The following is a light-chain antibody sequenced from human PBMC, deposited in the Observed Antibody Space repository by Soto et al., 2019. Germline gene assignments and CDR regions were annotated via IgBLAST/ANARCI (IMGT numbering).Light chain of an antibody. CDR2: GAS. Sequence: EIVMTQSPATLSVSPGERATLSCRASQSVSSNLAWYQQKPGQAPRLLIYGASTRATGIPARFSGSGSGTEFPLTNSSLQSKDFAVYYCQHYSNWPPWTFGKGTKVEIK. V-gene: IGKV3-15*01. CDR1: QSVSSN. CDR3: QHYSNWPPWT. J-gene: IGKJ1*01.